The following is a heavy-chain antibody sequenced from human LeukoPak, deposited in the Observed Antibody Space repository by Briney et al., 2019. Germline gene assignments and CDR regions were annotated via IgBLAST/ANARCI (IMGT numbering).Heavy chain of an antibody. Sequence: PSETLSLTCTVSGGSISSYYWSWIRQPPGKGLEWIGYIFYSGSTNYNPSLKSRVTISVDTSKNQFSLKLSSVTAADTAVYYCAREERTIFGVVILDYWGQGTLVTVSS. CDR2: IFYSGST. D-gene: IGHD3-3*01. J-gene: IGHJ4*02. CDR1: GGSISSYY. V-gene: IGHV4-59*01. CDR3: AREERTIFGVVILDY.